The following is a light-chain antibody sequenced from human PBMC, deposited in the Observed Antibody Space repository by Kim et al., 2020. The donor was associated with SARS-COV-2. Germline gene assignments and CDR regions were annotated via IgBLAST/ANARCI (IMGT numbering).Light chain of an antibody. J-gene: IGKJ1*01. V-gene: IGKV3-20*01. CDR2: GAS. CDR3: QQYGSSPPVT. Sequence: PGESATLSCRASQSVNSRYLAWYQQKPGQAPRLLFYGASSRATGIPDRFSGSGSGTDFTLTISRLEPEDFAVYYCQQYGSSPPVTFGQGTKVDIK. CDR1: QSVNSRY.